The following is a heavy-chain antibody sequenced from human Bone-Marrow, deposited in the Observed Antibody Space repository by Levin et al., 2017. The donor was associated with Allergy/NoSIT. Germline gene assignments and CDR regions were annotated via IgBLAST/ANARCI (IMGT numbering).Heavy chain of an antibody. D-gene: IGHD5-12*01. J-gene: IGHJ5*02. CDR2: ISDDGTKK. V-gene: IGHV3-30*18. CDR3: AKDWVDGHSGYGTADL. CDR1: GLTLSVYA. Sequence: QAGGSLRLSCAASGLTLSVYAMHWVRQAPGKGLEWVAVISDDGTKKYYAASVQGRFTISRDNSKNPLYLQMNSLRTDDTAWYYCAKDWVDGHSGYGTADLWGQGTLVTVSS.